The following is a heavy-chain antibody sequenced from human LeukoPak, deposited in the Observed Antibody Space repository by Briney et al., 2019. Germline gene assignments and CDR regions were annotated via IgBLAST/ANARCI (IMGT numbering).Heavy chain of an antibody. CDR2: IATSGT. V-gene: IGHV3-23*01. CDR3: AREGLERHLALDS. Sequence: GGSLRLSCGASGFSFSSHAMSWFRKPPGTGLEWLSSIATSGTYYTSSVKGRFTISRDDSKNMLFLQMNSLTAEDTAVYFCAREGLERHLALDSRGQGTLVTVSS. J-gene: IGHJ4*02. D-gene: IGHD1-1*01. CDR1: GFSFSSHA.